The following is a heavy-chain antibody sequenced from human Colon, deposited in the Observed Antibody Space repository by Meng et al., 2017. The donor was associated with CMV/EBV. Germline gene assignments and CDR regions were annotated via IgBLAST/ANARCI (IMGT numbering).Heavy chain of an antibody. D-gene: IGHD6-13*01. CDR1: GNTFSRYN. CDR3: ATGSVAADGEGY. V-gene: IGHV7-4-1*02. Sequence: CKAFGNTFSRYNSNWGRQDRGQWREWMGNINPKTGDPTYVQSYRGRFVFALDTSVSTAYLQISSLQAEDTAVYYCATGSVAADGEGYWGQGTLVTVSS. J-gene: IGHJ4*02. CDR2: INPKTGDP.